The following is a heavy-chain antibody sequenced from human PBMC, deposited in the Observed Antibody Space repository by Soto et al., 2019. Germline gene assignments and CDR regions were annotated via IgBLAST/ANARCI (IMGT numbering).Heavy chain of an antibody. CDR3: ARVLGGVVVAAYPPAAKYYYYYMDV. Sequence: QVQLVQSGAEVKKPGASVKVSCKASGYTFTSYGISWVRQAPGQGLEWMGWISAYNGNTNYAQKLQGRVTMTTGTSASTAYMGLRSVRSDETAVYYCARVLGGVVVAAYPPAAKYYYYYMDVWGKGTTVTFSS. CDR1: GYTFTSYG. V-gene: IGHV1-18*01. D-gene: IGHD2-15*01. J-gene: IGHJ6*03. CDR2: ISAYNGNT.